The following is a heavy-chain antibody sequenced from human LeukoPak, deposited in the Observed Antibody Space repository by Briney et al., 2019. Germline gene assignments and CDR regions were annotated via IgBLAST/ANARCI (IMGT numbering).Heavy chain of an antibody. CDR3: AGGSYCTNGVCYTSEYFQH. D-gene: IGHD2-8*01. Sequence: SQTLSLTCTVSGDSISSGDYYWSWIRQPPGRGLEWIGYIYYSGSTYYNPSLKSRVTMSVDTSKNQFSLKLRSVTAADTAVYYCAGGSYCTNGVCYTSEYFQHWGQGTLVTVSS. CDR1: GDSISSGDYY. CDR2: IYYSGST. V-gene: IGHV4-30-4*01. J-gene: IGHJ1*01.